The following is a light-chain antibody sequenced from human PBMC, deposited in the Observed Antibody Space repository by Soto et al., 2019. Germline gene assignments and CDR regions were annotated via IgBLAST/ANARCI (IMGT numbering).Light chain of an antibody. CDR2: LAS. CDR3: MQALPPHGYI. V-gene: IGKV2-28*01. Sequence: DIVMTQSPLSLPVTPGESASISCRSSQSLLHSNGYKYVDWYLQKPGQSPQILIYLASNRPSGVPDRFSCSASGTDFTLNISRVEADDVGVYYCMQALPPHGYIFGPGTSVDI. J-gene: IGKJ3*01. CDR1: QSLLHSNGYKY.